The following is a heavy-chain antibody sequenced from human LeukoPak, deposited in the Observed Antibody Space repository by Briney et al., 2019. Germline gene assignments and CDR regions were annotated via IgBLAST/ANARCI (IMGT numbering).Heavy chain of an antibody. Sequence: GASVKVSCKASGYTLTGYYMHWVRQAPGQGLEWMGRINPNTGGTNYAQKFQGRVAMTRDTSISTAYLDLSSLTSDDPAVYYCARDSVLGAKWGQGTLVTVSS. CDR2: INPNTGGT. J-gene: IGHJ4*02. CDR1: GYTLTGYY. V-gene: IGHV1-2*06. D-gene: IGHD1-26*01. CDR3: ARDSVLGAK.